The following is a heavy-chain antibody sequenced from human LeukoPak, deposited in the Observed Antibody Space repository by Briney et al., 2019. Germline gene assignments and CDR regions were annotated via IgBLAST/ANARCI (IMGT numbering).Heavy chain of an antibody. J-gene: IGHJ4*02. CDR3: VRGMRITMVRRVIPHDY. Sequence: GGSLRLSCAASGFTFTCYAMSWVRQAPGKGLEWVSAISGSGGSTYYADSVKGRFTISRDNAKNTLYLQMNSLRAEDTAVYYCVRGMRITMVRRVIPHDYWGQGTLVTVSS. V-gene: IGHV3-23*01. CDR2: ISGSGGST. D-gene: IGHD3-10*01. CDR1: GFTFTCYA.